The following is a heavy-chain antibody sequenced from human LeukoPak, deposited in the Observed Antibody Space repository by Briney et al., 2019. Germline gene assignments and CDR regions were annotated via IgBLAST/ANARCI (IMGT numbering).Heavy chain of an antibody. CDR2: IYSGGST. J-gene: IGHJ4*02. CDR1: GFTVSSNY. CDR3: ARDRGSGYYFSLGY. V-gene: IGHV3-53*01. Sequence: GGSLRLSCAASGFTVSSNYMSWVRQAPGKGLEWVSVIYSGGSTYYADSVKGRFTISRDNSKNTLYLQMNSLRAEDTAVYYCARDRGSGYYFSLGYWGQGTLVTVSS. D-gene: IGHD3-22*01.